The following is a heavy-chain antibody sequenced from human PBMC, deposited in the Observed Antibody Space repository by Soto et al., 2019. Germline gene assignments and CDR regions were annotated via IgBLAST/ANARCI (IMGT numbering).Heavy chain of an antibody. CDR1: GFSFSSFS. Sequence: QPGGSLRLSCAASGFSFSSFSMNWVRQAPGKGLEWISYIGTSSGATYYADSVKGRFTISRDSAKNSLYLQMNSLRDEDTAVYYCARDHYYTLDYWGQGALVTVSS. D-gene: IGHD3-3*01. V-gene: IGHV3-48*02. CDR2: IGTSSGAT. CDR3: ARDHYYTLDY. J-gene: IGHJ4*02.